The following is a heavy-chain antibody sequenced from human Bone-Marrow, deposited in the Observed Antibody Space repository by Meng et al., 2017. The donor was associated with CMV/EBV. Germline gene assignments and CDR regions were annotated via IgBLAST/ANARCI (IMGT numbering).Heavy chain of an antibody. Sequence: GESLKISCAASGFTFSSYRVNWVRQAPGKGLEWVAYISSTSKTLYYSDSVKGRFTISRDNAKNSLYLQMNVLRDEDTAIYYCARGATRYYYGSGYYLASRGQGTQVTVSS. CDR2: ISSTSKTL. V-gene: IGHV3-48*02. D-gene: IGHD3-10*01. CDR3: ARGATRYYYGSGYYLAS. CDR1: GFTFSSYR. J-gene: IGHJ4*02.